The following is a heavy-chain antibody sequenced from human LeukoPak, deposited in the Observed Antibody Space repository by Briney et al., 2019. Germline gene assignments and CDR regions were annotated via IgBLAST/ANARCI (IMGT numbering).Heavy chain of an antibody. CDR1: GFTFSSYS. V-gene: IGHV3-21*01. J-gene: IGHJ4*02. Sequence: GGSLRLSCAASGFTFSSYSMNWVRQAPGKGLEWVSSLSSSSYIYYANSVKGRFTISRDNAKNSLYLQMNSLRAGDTAVYYCAKCGGDCSFFDYWGQGTLVTVSS. D-gene: IGHD2-21*02. CDR3: AKCGGDCSFFDY. CDR2: LSSSSYI.